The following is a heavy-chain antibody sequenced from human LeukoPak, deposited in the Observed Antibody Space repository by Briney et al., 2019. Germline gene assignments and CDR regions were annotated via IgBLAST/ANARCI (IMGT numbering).Heavy chain of an antibody. D-gene: IGHD3-3*01. CDR3: ARDEARGYDFRPQDH. CDR2: ISSSSRYT. Sequence: GGSLRLSCAASGFSLRDYSMDWVRQAPGKRLEWVSSISSSSRYTFYVDSVKGRFTISRDNAKNSLYLQMNSLRVEDTAVYYCARDEARGYDFRPQDHWGQGTLVSVSS. J-gene: IGHJ4*02. CDR1: GFSLRDYS. V-gene: IGHV3-21*01.